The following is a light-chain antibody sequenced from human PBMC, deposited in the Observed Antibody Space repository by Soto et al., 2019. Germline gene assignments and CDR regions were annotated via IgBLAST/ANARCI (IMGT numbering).Light chain of an antibody. Sequence: EIVLTQSPATLSVSPGERATVSCRATQSVSSNLAWYQQKPGQAPRLLIYDASNRATGIPARFSGSGSGTDFTLTISSLEPEDFAVYYCQERSNWPINFGQGTRLEIK. CDR2: DAS. J-gene: IGKJ5*01. CDR3: QERSNWPIN. V-gene: IGKV3-11*01. CDR1: QSVSSN.